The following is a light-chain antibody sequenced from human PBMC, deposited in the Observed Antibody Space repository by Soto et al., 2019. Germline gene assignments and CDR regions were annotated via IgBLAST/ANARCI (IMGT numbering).Light chain of an antibody. V-gene: IGKV3-11*01. CDR3: QQRYNWPLT. Sequence: EIVLTQSPATLSSSPGERATLSCRASQSIDTYLAWYQQKPGQAPRLLIYDASDRATGIPPRFSGSGSGTAFTLTISGLEPEDFALSYCQQRYNWPLTFGGGTQVDIK. CDR2: DAS. CDR1: QSIDTY. J-gene: IGKJ4*01.